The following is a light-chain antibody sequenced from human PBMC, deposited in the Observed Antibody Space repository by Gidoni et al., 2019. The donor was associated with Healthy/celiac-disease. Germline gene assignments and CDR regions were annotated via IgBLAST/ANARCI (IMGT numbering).Light chain of an antibody. J-gene: IGKJ2*01. CDR1: QSVSSSY. CDR3: QQYDRSRYT. CDR2: DAS. V-gene: IGKV3D-20*01. Sequence: EIVLAQSPATLSLSPGERATLSCGASQSVSSSYLACYQQKPGLAPRLLIYDASSRATGIPDRFSGSVSGTDFTLTISRLEPEDFAVYYCQQYDRSRYTFGQGTKLEIK.